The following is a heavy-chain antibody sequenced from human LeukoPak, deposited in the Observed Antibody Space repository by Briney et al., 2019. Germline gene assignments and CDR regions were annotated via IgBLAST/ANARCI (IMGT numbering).Heavy chain of an antibody. J-gene: IGHJ4*02. CDR1: GGSISSSSYY. CDR3: ARASTMVRGNFDY. Sequence: SETLSLTCTVSGGSISSSSYYWGWIRQPPGKGLEWIGSIYYSGSTYYNPSLKSRLPISVDTSKNKFSLKLSSVTAADTAVYYCARASTMVRGNFDYWGQGTLVTVSS. CDR2: IYYSGST. D-gene: IGHD3-10*01. V-gene: IGHV4-39*01.